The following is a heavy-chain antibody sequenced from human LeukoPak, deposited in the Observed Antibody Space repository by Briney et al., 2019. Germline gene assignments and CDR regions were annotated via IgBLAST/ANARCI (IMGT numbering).Heavy chain of an antibody. Sequence: GGSLRLSCAASGFTFSSYGMHWVRQAPGKGLEWVAVISYDGSNKYYADSVKGRFTISRDNSKNMLYLQMNSLRAEDTAVYYCASAWHLGIVVGMLDYWGQGTLVTVSS. CDR2: ISYDGSNK. CDR3: ASAWHLGIVVGMLDY. CDR1: GFTFSSYG. V-gene: IGHV3-30*03. J-gene: IGHJ4*02. D-gene: IGHD3-22*01.